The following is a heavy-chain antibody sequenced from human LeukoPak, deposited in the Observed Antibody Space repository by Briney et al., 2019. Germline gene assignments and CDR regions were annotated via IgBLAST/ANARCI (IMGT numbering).Heavy chain of an antibody. Sequence: PGGSLRLSCAASGFTVSSNYMSWVRQAPGKGLEWVSAIYSGGSTYYADSVKGRFTISRDISKNALYLQMNSLTTEDTAVYYCARALRYSGSYSHFDYWGQGTLVTVSS. CDR3: ARALRYSGSYSHFDY. D-gene: IGHD1-26*01. CDR1: GFTVSSNY. V-gene: IGHV3-66*02. CDR2: IYSGGST. J-gene: IGHJ4*02.